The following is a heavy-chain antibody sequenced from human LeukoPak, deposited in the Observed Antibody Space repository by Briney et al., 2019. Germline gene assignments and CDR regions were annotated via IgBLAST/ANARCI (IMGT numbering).Heavy chain of an antibody. V-gene: IGHV4-59*01. D-gene: IGHD6-25*01. J-gene: IGHJ6*03. CDR2: IYYRGNT. Sequence: SETLSLTCTVSGDSISGYYWSWIRQSPGQGLEGIGYIYYRGNTNYNPSLKSRVTISIDTSKNQFSLRLSSVTTADTAIYYCAKVGSDDHYMDVWGKGTTVTVSS. CDR1: GDSISGYY. CDR3: AKVGSDDHYMDV.